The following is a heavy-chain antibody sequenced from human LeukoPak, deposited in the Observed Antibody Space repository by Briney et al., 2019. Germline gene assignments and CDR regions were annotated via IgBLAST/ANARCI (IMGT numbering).Heavy chain of an antibody. CDR3: ARVPRAFRGVMSPFDY. J-gene: IGHJ4*02. CDR2: ISYDGSNK. D-gene: IGHD3-16*01. V-gene: IGHV3-30*12. CDR1: GFTFSSYG. Sequence: PGGSLRLSCGASGFTFSSYGMHWVRQAPGKGLEWVAVISYDGSNKYYADSVKGRFTISRDNSKNTLYLQMNSLRAEDTAVYYCARVPRAFRGVMSPFDYWGQGTLVTVSS.